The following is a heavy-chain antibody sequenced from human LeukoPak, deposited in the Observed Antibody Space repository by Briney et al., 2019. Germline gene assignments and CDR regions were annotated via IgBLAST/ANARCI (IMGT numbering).Heavy chain of an antibody. CDR1: GDSITSRSHY. D-gene: IGHD1-26*01. J-gene: IGHJ4*02. Sequence: NPSETLSLTCTVSGDSITSRSHYWGWIRQPPGKGLEWIGSIYYSGSTYYNASLKSRVTISVDTSKNQFSLKLTSVTATDTAMYYCARHGIRIWGAVNYWGQGTLVTVSS. CDR3: ARHGIRIWGAVNY. CDR2: IYYSGST. V-gene: IGHV4-39*01.